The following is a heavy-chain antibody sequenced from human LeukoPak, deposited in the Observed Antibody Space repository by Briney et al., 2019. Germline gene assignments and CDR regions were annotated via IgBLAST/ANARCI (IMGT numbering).Heavy chain of an antibody. CDR3: AKGSAAGRPYYFDY. CDR1: GFIFSNSA. J-gene: IGHJ4*02. D-gene: IGHD6-25*01. CDR2: IDCTGSYT. Sequence: PGGSLRLSCAASGFIFSNSAMSWVRQAPGKGLEWVTAIDCTGSYTWYADSVKGRFTISKDSSKTILYLQMNSLRAEDAAVYFCAKGSAAGRPYYFDYWGQGTLVTVSS. V-gene: IGHV3-23*01.